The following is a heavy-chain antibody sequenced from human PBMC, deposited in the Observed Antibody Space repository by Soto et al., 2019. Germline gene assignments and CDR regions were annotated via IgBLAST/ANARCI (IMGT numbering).Heavy chain of an antibody. CDR3: ARGLRLRLGELSLSSIDY. CDR2: INAGNGNT. CDR1: GYTFTSYA. Sequence: GASVKVSCKASGYTFTSYAMHWVRQAPGQRLEWMGWINAGNGNTKYSQKFQGRVTITRDTSASTAYMELSSLRSEDTAVYYCARGLRLRLGELSLSSIDYRGQRTLVTVSS. J-gene: IGHJ4*02. V-gene: IGHV1-3*01. D-gene: IGHD3-16*02.